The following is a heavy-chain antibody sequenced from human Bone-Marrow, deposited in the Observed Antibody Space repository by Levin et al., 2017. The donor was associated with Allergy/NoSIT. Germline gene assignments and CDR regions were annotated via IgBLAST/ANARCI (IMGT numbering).Heavy chain of an antibody. D-gene: IGHD4-17*01. CDR3: VRAFYGDYYFDF. J-gene: IGHJ4*02. Sequence: GGSLRLSCAASGFTFSSYWMHWVRQAPGKGLVWVSRINSIGKTADFADSVKGRFTISRDNAKDTLYLQMNSLRAEDTAKYYCVRAFYGDYYFDFWGQGTLVTVSS. CDR1: GFTFSSYW. V-gene: IGHV3-74*01. CDR2: INSIGKTA.